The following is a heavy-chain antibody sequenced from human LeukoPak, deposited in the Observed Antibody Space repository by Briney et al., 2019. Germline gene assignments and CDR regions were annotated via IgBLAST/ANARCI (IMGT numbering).Heavy chain of an antibody. CDR1: GGSISGYY. CDR3: VRGTVTTRRWFDP. V-gene: IGHV4-39*07. CDR2: IYYSGST. J-gene: IGHJ5*02. D-gene: IGHD4-17*01. Sequence: PSETLSLTCTVSGGSISGYYWSWIRQPPGKGLEWIGSIYYSGSTFYNSSLKSRVTISLDTSKNQISLKLSSVTAADTAVYYCVRGTVTTRRWFDPWGQGTLVTVSS.